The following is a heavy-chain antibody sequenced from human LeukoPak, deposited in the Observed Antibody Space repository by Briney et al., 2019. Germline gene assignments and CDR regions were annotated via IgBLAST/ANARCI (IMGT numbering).Heavy chain of an antibody. J-gene: IGHJ4*02. CDR3: ARDEGSDNYFDY. Sequence: ASVKVSCKASGYTFTGYYMHWVRQAPGQGLEWMGWINPNSGGTNYAQKFQGRVTMTRDTSISTAYMELRSLRSDDTTVYYCARDEGSDNYFDYWGQGTLVTVSS. D-gene: IGHD3-10*01. CDR2: INPNSGGT. CDR1: GYTFTGYY. V-gene: IGHV1-2*02.